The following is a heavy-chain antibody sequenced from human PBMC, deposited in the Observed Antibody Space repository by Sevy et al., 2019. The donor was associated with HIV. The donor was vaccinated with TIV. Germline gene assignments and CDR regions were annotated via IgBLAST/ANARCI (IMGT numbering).Heavy chain of an antibody. CDR3: ARLYYDYVWGSYPFKDFDY. CDR2: ISSSSSTI. Sequence: GGSLRLSCAASGFTFSSYSMNWVRQAPGKGLEWVSYISSSSSTIYYADSVKGRFTISRDNAKNSLYLQMNSLRDEDTVVYYCARLYYDYVWGSYPFKDFDYWGQGTLVTVSS. D-gene: IGHD3-16*01. J-gene: IGHJ4*02. CDR1: GFTFSSYS. V-gene: IGHV3-48*02.